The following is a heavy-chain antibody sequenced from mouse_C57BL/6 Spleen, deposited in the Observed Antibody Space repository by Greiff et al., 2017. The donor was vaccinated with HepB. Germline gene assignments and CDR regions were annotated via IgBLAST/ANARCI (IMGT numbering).Heavy chain of an antibody. CDR1: GYTFTSYD. Sequence: QVQLKESGPELVKPGASVKLSCKASGYTFTSYDINWVKQRPGQGLERIGWIYPRDGRTKYNERFKGKAKWTVGTSSSTADMELHSLTSEDSAVYFCARWDDGYYGCYFGYWSQGATLTVAS. D-gene: IGHD2-3*01. CDR2: IYPRDGRT. V-gene: IGHV1-85*01. CDR3: ARWDDGYYGCYFGY. J-gene: IGHJ2*01.